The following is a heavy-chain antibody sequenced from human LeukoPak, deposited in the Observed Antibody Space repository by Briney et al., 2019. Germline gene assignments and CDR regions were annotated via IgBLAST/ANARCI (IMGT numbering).Heavy chain of an antibody. Sequence: GGSLRLSCAASGFTFSSYWMHWVRQAPGKGLVWVSRINSDGSSTSYADSVKGRFTISRDNAKNTLYLQMNSLRAEDTAVYYCARVDDYGAYFDYWGQGTLVTVSS. V-gene: IGHV3-74*01. CDR2: INSDGSST. D-gene: IGHD3-16*01. CDR1: GFTFSSYW. CDR3: ARVDDYGAYFDY. J-gene: IGHJ4*02.